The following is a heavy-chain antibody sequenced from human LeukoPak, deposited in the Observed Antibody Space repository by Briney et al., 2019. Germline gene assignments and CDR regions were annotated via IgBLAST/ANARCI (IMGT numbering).Heavy chain of an antibody. CDR2: IYPGDSGT. D-gene: IGHD5-24*01. J-gene: IGHJ3*02. CDR3: ARPRDGYITNAFDI. V-gene: IGHV5-51*01. Sequence: GESLKISCKGSGYSFTSYWIGWVRQMPGKGLEWMGIIYPGDSGTRYSPSFQGQVTISADKSIGTAYLQWSSLEASDTAMYYCARPRDGYITNAFDIWGQGTMVTVSS. CDR1: GYSFTSYW.